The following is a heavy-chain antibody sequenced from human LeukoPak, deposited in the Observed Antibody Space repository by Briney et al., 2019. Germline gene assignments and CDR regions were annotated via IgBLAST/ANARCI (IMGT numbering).Heavy chain of an antibody. J-gene: IGHJ4*02. D-gene: IGHD3-22*01. Sequence: GGSLRLSCAASGFTFSSYWMHWVRQAPGKGLVWVARMNGDGSSTDYADSVKGRFTISRDYAKNTLYLQMNSLRAEDTAVYYCARMYYHDSSDYYWAPDYWGQGTLVTVSS. CDR1: GFTFSSYW. V-gene: IGHV3-74*01. CDR3: ARMYYHDSSDYYWAPDY. CDR2: MNGDGSST.